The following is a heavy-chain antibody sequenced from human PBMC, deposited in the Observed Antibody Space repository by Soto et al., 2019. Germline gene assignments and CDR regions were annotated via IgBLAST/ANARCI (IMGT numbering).Heavy chain of an antibody. CDR3: ARVRDFWSGHPFDC. CDR2: ISAHNGNT. CDR1: GYTFTSYG. D-gene: IGHD3-3*01. V-gene: IGHV1-18*01. Sequence: QVQLVQSGAEVKKPGASVKVSCKASGYTFTSYGISWVRQAPGQGLEWMGWISAHNGNTNYAQKLQGRVTVTTDTSPSRAYMERRCLRADDTAVYYCARVRDFWSGHPFDCWGQGTLVTVSS. J-gene: IGHJ4*02.